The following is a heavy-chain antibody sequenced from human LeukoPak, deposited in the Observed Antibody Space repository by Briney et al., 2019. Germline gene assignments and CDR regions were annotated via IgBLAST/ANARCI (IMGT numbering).Heavy chain of an antibody. D-gene: IGHD6-13*01. J-gene: IGHJ4*02. CDR1: GFTFSSYS. CDR2: ISSGSTYI. CDR3: ARDLSRVSDY. V-gene: IGHV3-21*01. Sequence: GGSLTLSCAASGFTFSSYSMNWLRQAPGKGLEWVSSISSGSTYIYYRDSLKGRFTISRDNAKNSLYLQMNSLRAEDTAVYYCARDLSRVSDYWGQGTLVTVSS.